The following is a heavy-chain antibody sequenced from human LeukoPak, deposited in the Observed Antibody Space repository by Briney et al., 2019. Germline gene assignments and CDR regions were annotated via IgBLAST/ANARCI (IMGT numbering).Heavy chain of an antibody. J-gene: IGHJ3*02. D-gene: IGHD2-15*01. CDR3: ATHYEGMVVAATRWSEYGAFDI. Sequence: ASVKVSCKASGGTFSSYAISWVRQAPGQGLEWMGGIIPIFGTANYAQKFQGRVTITADESTSTAYMELSSLRSEDTAMYYCATHYEGMVVAATRWSEYGAFDIWGQGTMVTVSS. CDR1: GGTFSSYA. CDR2: IIPIFGTA. V-gene: IGHV1-69*13.